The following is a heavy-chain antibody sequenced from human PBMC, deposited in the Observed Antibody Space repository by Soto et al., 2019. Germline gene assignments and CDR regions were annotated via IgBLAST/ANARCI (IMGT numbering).Heavy chain of an antibody. Sequence: QVQLVQAGAEVKKPGASVKVSCKASGYNFTSYGISWVRQAPGQGLEWMGWISAYNGNTNYAQKLQGRVTMTTTTTTSTAYMELRSPRSDDTAVYYWAREWWYYYYGMDVWGQGTTVTVSS. V-gene: IGHV1-18*01. CDR1: GYNFTSYG. CDR3: AREWWYYYYGMDV. D-gene: IGHD2-15*01. J-gene: IGHJ6*02. CDR2: ISAYNGNT.